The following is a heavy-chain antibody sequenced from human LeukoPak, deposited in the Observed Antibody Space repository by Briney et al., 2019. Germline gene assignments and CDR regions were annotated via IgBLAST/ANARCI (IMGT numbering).Heavy chain of an antibody. CDR2: IYTAGST. V-gene: IGHV3-53*01. Sequence: GGSLRLSCAASGFTASGNYMSWVRQAPGKGLEWVSVIYTAGSTYNADSVKGRFTISRDKSKNTLYLQMNTLRAEDTAVYFCAGGSRWPGLSYWGQGTLLTVSS. D-gene: IGHD6-13*01. CDR1: GFTASGNY. J-gene: IGHJ4*02. CDR3: AGGSRWPGLSY.